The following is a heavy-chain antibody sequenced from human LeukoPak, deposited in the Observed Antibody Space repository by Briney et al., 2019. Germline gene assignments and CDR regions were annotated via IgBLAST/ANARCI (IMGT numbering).Heavy chain of an antibody. J-gene: IGHJ4*02. V-gene: IGHV1-3*01. D-gene: IGHD6-13*01. CDR3: ARDYSRYSSSWYPLDY. CDR2: INAGNGNT. Sequence: ASVKVSCKASGYTFTSYAMHWVRQAPGQRLEWMGWINAGNGNTKYSQKFQGRVTITRDTSASTAYMELSSLRSEDTAVYYCARDYSRYSSSWYPLDYWGQGTLVTVSS. CDR1: GYTFTSYA.